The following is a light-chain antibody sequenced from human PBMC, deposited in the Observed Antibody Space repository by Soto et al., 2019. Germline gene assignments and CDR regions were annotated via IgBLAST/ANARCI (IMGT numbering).Light chain of an antibody. CDR3: HQYDNWPKT. Sequence: EEVWTHSPSTFSVSPFERSTLAFRASQSVSSNLAWYQQKPGQAPRLLIYGASTRATGIPARFSGRGSGTEFTLTISSLQSGDFAVYYCHQYDNWPKTFGQGTRLEIK. J-gene: IGKJ5*01. V-gene: IGKV3-15*01. CDR2: GAS. CDR1: QSVSSN.